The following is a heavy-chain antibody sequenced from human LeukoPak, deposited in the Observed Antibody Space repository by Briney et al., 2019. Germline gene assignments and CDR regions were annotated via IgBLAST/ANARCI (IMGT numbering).Heavy chain of an antibody. D-gene: IGHD6-19*01. Sequence: SETLSLTCTVSGGSISTYSWTCIRQPPGKGLEWIGNIYYSGSTNYNPSLKSRVTISIDTSKNQFSLKVSSVTAADTAVYYCARAHSSGWPHMFDPWGQGTPVTVPS. CDR3: ARAHSSGWPHMFDP. J-gene: IGHJ5*02. CDR2: IYYSGST. V-gene: IGHV4-59*01. CDR1: GGSISTYS.